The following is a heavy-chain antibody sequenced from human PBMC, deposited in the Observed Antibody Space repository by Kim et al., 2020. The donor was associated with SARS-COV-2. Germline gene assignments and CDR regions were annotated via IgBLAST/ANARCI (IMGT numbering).Heavy chain of an antibody. V-gene: IGHV3-33*01. Sequence: KTYYANSVKGRFTISRDISRNTLSLKMSGRRVDDTAVYYCARGPLLRYGMDVWGQGTTVTVS. D-gene: IGHD2-15*01. CDR3: ARGPLLRYGMDV. J-gene: IGHJ6*02. CDR2: KT.